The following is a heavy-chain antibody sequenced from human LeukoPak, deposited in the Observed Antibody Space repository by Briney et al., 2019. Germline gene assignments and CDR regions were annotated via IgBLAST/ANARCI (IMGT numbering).Heavy chain of an antibody. CDR3: ARESDYGGNSDAFDI. CDR2: IRNDGSDK. Sequence: QPGGSLRLSCAASGFIFSTYGMHWVRQAPGKGLEGVAFIRNDGSDKYYAVSVKGRFTISRDNSKNTLYLQMNSLRAEDTAVYYCARESDYGGNSDAFDIWGQGTMVTVSS. J-gene: IGHJ3*02. CDR1: GFIFSTYG. V-gene: IGHV3-30*02. D-gene: IGHD4-23*01.